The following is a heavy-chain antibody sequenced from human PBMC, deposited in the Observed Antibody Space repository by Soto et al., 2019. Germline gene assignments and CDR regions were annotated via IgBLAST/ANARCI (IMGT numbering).Heavy chain of an antibody. CDR1: GFTFISYW. V-gene: IGHV3-7*03. CDR2: IKQDGSDK. CDR3: ATSITIFGVVTFPWYFDL. Sequence: PGGSLTLSCAAYGFTFISYWMSWVRQAPGKGLEWVANIKQDGSDKYYVDSVKGRFTISRDNAKNSLYLQMNSLRAEDTAVYYCATSITIFGVVTFPWYFDLWGRGTLVTVSS. J-gene: IGHJ2*01. D-gene: IGHD3-3*01.